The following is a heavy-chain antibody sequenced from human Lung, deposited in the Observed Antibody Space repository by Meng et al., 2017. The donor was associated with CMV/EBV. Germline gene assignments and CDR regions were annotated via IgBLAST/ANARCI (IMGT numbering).Heavy chain of an antibody. Sequence: GESLKISCAASGFTFSSYAMHWVRQAPGKGLEWVAVISYDGSNKYYADSVKGRFTISRDNSKNTLYLQMNSLRAEDTAVYYCARDGPRNYYDFWSGYYSPTSYYYYGMDVWGQGTTVTGSS. V-gene: IGHV3-30-3*01. CDR3: ARDGPRNYYDFWSGYYSPTSYYYYGMDV. D-gene: IGHD3-3*01. CDR2: ISYDGSNK. J-gene: IGHJ6*02. CDR1: GFTFSSYA.